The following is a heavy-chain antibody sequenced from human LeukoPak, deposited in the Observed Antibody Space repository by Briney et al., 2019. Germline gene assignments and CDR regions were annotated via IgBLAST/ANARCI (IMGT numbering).Heavy chain of an antibody. V-gene: IGHV1-69*06. D-gene: IGHD3-10*01. CDR2: IIPIFGTA. J-gene: IGHJ4*02. CDR1: GGTFSSYA. CDR3: ARAREWGYGSGPHFDY. Sequence: ASVKVSCKASGGTFSSYATSWVRQAPGQGLEWMGGIIPIFGTANYAQKFQGRVTITADKSTSTAYMELSSLRSEDTAVYYCARAREWGYGSGPHFDYWGQGTLVTVSS.